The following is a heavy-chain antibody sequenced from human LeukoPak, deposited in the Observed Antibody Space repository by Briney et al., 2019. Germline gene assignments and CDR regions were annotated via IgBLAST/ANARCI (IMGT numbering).Heavy chain of an antibody. D-gene: IGHD6-19*01. CDR1: GYTFTCYY. Sequence: ASVKVSFKASGYTFTCYYMDWVRQAPGQGQGWMGWINTNSGGTNYAQKFQGSVTMSSDTSISSAYMELSRLSSHDPAVYYCARGGYSSCWYTRIRYYDTILIVYWGQGTLVTFSS. V-gene: IGHV1-2*02. J-gene: IGHJ4*02. CDR3: ARGGYSSCWYTRIRYYDTILIVY. CDR2: INTNSGGT.